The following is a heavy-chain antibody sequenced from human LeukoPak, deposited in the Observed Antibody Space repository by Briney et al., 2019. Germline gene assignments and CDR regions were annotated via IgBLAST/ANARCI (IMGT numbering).Heavy chain of an antibody. Sequence: ASVKVSCKASGGTFSSYAISRVRQAPGQGLEWMGGIIPIFGTANYAQKFQGRVTITADESTSTAYMELSSLRSEDTAVYYCARAESGSYSDPDEYFQHWGQGTLVTVSS. J-gene: IGHJ1*01. CDR3: ARAESGSYSDPDEYFQH. D-gene: IGHD1-26*01. CDR1: GGTFSSYA. CDR2: IIPIFGTA. V-gene: IGHV1-69*13.